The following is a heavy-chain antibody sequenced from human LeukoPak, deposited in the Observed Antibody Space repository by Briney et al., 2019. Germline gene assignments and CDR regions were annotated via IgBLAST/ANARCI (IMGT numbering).Heavy chain of an antibody. D-gene: IGHD1-1*01. J-gene: IGHJ4*02. CDR2: INPSGGST. CDR3: ARDVQGLYFDY. CDR1: GYTFTSYY. Sequence: ASVKVSCKASGYTFTSYYMHWVRQAPGQGLEWMGIINPSGGSTSYAQKFQGRVTMTRDMSTSTVYMELTSLRSEDTAVYYCARDVQGLYFDYWGQGTLVTVSS. V-gene: IGHV1-46*01.